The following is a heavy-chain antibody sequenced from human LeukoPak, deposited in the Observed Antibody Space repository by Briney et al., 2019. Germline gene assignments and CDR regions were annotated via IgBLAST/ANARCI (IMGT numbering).Heavy chain of an antibody. CDR2: INHSGST. V-gene: IGHV4-34*01. CDR3: ARGGTDSGSWTRGLYNWFDP. Sequence: SETLSLTCTVSGGSISSYYWSWIRQPPGKGLEWLGEINHSGSTNYNPSLKSRVTISVDTSKNQFSLKLSSVTAADTAVYYCARGGTDSGSWTRGLYNWFDPWGQGTLVTVSS. CDR1: GGSISSYY. D-gene: IGHD6-13*01. J-gene: IGHJ5*02.